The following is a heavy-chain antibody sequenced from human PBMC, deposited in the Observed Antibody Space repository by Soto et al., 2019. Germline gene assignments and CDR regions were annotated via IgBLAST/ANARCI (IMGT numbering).Heavy chain of an antibody. CDR1: GFTFSNYW. D-gene: IGHD6-19*01. CDR3: TREDPGIAVAGTRY. V-gene: IGHV3-7*01. CDR2: IKEDGSAK. Sequence: EVQLVESGGGLVQPGGSLRLSCAASGFTFSNYWMSWVRQAPGKGLQWVASIKEDGSAKYYVDSVKGRFTISRDNAKNSLLLQVNSLRAEDTGVNSCTREDPGIAVAGTRYWGQGTLVTVSS. J-gene: IGHJ4*02.